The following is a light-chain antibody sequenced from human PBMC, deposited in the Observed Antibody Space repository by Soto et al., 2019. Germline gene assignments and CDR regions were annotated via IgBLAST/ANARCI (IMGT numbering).Light chain of an antibody. Sequence: DIQMTQSPSTLSASVGDRVTITCRASKSISTWLAWYQQEPGKAPKLLIHKASSLQSGVPSRFSGSGSGTDFTLTISSLHPDDFATYYCQQYNSDSPTFGQGTRVEIK. CDR2: KAS. V-gene: IGKV1-5*03. J-gene: IGKJ1*01. CDR1: KSISTW. CDR3: QQYNSDSPT.